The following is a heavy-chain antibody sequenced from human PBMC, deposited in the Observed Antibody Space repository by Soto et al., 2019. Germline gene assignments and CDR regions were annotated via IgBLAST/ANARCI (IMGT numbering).Heavy chain of an antibody. J-gene: IGHJ5*02. V-gene: IGHV1-18*01. CDR3: ARDIVHTRDKNWFDP. CDR2: ISAYNGDT. Sequence: VASVKVSCKASGYTFNSYGITWVRQAPGQGLEWMGWISAYNGDTNYAQNFRGRVTMTTDTSTSTAYMELRSLRSDDTAMYYCARDIVHTRDKNWFDPWGQGXQVTVYS. CDR1: GYTFNSYG. D-gene: IGHD5-12*01.